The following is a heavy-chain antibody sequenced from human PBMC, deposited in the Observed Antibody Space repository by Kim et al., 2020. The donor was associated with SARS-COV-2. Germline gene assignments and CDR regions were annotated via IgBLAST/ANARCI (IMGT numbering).Heavy chain of an antibody. CDR1: GGSIISSTHY. J-gene: IGHJ4*02. CDR3: VKVDEEFDN. Sequence: SETLSLTCTVSGGSIISSTHYWGWVRQAPGKGLEWIGSVSHDGKTWYDPSLKSRVTLSIDRSNNQFFLRLTSVTAAATAVYFCVKVDEEFDNWGEGTLVT. CDR2: VSHDGKT. V-gene: IGHV4-39*07.